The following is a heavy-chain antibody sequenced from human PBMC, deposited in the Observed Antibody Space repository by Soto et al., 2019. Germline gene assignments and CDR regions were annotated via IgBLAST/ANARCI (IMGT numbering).Heavy chain of an antibody. CDR1: GGSISGGGYC. Sequence: KPSETLSLTCGVSGGSISGGGYCWSWIRQPPGKGLEWIGYIYHSGSTYYNPSLKSRVTISVDRSKNQFSLKLRSVTAADTAVYYCARGGDRGVIIPSDYYYYGMDVWGQGTTVTVSS. CDR2: IYHSGST. J-gene: IGHJ6*02. CDR3: ARGGDRGVIIPSDYYYYGMDV. D-gene: IGHD3-10*01. V-gene: IGHV4-30-2*01.